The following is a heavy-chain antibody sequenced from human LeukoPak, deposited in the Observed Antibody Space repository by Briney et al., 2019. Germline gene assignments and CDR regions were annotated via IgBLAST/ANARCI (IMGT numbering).Heavy chain of an antibody. V-gene: IGHV1-18*01. Sequence: EASVKVSCKASGGTFSSYAIDWVRQAPGQGLEWMGWISAYNGNTDFAQKLQDRVTMTTDTSTSTVYMELRSLRSDDTAVYYCAREGHYGSGSYPVWGQGTLVTVSS. J-gene: IGHJ4*02. CDR3: AREGHYGSGSYPV. CDR1: GGTFSSYA. D-gene: IGHD3-10*01. CDR2: ISAYNGNT.